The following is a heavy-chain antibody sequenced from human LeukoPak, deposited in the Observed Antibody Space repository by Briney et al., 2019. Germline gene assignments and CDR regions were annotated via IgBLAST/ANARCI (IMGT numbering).Heavy chain of an antibody. J-gene: IGHJ4*02. CDR1: GGSFSGYY. V-gene: IGHV4-34*01. CDR3: AGDVDTAMVY. CDR2: INHSGST. D-gene: IGHD5-18*01. Sequence: KSSETLSLTCAVYGGSFSGYYWSWIRQPPGKGLEWIGEINHSGSTNYNPSLKSRVTISVDTSKNQFSLKLSSVTAADTAVYYCAGDVDTAMVYWGQGTLVTVSS.